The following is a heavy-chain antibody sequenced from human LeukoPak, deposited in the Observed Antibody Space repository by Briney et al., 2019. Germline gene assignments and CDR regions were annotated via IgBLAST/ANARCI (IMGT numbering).Heavy chain of an antibody. CDR3: AKASRKDIVVVPAAIGY. Sequence: GGTLRLSCAASGFTFRNYAMSWVRQAPGKGLEWVSAISGSGDYTYYADSVKGRFTISRDNSKNTLYLQMNSLRAEDTAVYYCAKASRKDIVVVPAAIGYWGQGTLVTASS. CDR2: ISGSGDYT. J-gene: IGHJ4*02. CDR1: GFTFRNYA. V-gene: IGHV3-23*01. D-gene: IGHD2-2*01.